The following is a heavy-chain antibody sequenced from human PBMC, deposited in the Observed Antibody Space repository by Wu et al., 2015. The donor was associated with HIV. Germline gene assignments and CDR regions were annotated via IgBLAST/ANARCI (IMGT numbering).Heavy chain of an antibody. D-gene: IGHD3-22*01. CDR1: GGSISSYY. CDR2: IYYSGST. CDR3: AREDDDSSGYYGYFDY. V-gene: IGHV4-59*01. J-gene: IGHJ4*02. Sequence: QVQLQESGPGLVKPSETLSLTCTVSGGSISSYYWSWIRQPPGKGLEWIGYIYYSGSTNYNPSLKSRVTISVDTSKNQFSLKLSSVTAADTAVYYCAREDDDSSGYYGYFDYWGQGTLVTVSS.